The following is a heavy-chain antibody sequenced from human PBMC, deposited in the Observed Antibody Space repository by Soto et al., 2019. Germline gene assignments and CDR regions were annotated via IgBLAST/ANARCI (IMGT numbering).Heavy chain of an antibody. CDR3: ARESRSSHYDGSSYSQYWYFDL. V-gene: IGHV4-30-2*01. CDR1: GGSVISAAHS. J-gene: IGHJ2*01. CDR2: IFHSGST. D-gene: IGHD3-22*01. Sequence: SETLSLTCTVSGGSVISAAHSWTLIRQPPGKGLEWIGFIFHSGSTYYNPSLNSRLTISLDRSKNQFSLKLTSVTAADTAVYYCARESRSSHYDGSSYSQYWYFDLWGPATLVTVSS.